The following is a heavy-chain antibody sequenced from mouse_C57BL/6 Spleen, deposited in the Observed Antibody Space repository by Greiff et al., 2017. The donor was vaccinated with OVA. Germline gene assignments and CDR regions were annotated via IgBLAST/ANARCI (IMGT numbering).Heavy chain of an antibody. CDR2: IYPRSGNT. Sequence: QVQLQQSGAELARPGASVKLSCKASGYTFTSYGISWVKQRTGQGLEWIGEIYPRSGNTYYNEKFKGKATLTADKSSSTAYMELRSLTSEDSAVYFCARRDYGSSYVPGYFDVWGTGTTVTVSS. D-gene: IGHD1-1*01. V-gene: IGHV1-81*01. J-gene: IGHJ1*03. CDR1: GYTFTSYG. CDR3: ARRDYGSSYVPGYFDV.